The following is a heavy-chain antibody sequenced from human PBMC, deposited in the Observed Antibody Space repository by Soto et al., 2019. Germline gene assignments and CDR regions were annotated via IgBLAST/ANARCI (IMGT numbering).Heavy chain of an antibody. V-gene: IGHV3-73*02. Sequence: EVQLVESGGGLVQPGGSMKLTCAASGFTLSGSFIHWVRQASGKGLEWVGRIASRTHNYATAYGTSVQGRFTVYRDDSLNSAYLQMIGLKTEATAVYFCAGLMDTIFDRFDYWGRGILVTVSS. CDR1: GFTLSGSF. D-gene: IGHD5-18*01. J-gene: IGHJ4*02. CDR2: IASRTHNYAT. CDR3: AGLMDTIFDRFDY.